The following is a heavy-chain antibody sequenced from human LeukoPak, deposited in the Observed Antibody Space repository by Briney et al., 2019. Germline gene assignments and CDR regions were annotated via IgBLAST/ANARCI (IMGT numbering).Heavy chain of an antibody. J-gene: IGHJ4*02. D-gene: IGHD6-13*01. Sequence: ASVKVSCKGSGYTFTSYGISWVRQAPGQGLEWMGWISAYNGNTNYAQKLQGRVTMTTDTSTSTAYMELRSLRSDDTAVYYCASYSSSWKFDYWGQGTLVTVSS. CDR2: ISAYNGNT. V-gene: IGHV1-18*01. CDR3: ASYSSSWKFDY. CDR1: GYTFTSYG.